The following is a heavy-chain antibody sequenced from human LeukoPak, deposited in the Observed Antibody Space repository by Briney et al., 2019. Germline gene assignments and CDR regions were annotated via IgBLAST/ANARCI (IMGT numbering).Heavy chain of an antibody. CDR2: FNPEDGEK. V-gene: IGHV1-24*01. D-gene: IGHD3-22*01. CDR3: ALRAYYYSSGRPHNWFDP. CDR1: GYTLTELS. Sequence: ASVKVSCKVSGYTLTELSMHWVRQAPGKGLEWMGGFNPEDGEKIYVQKFQGRVTMTEDTSKATAYMELSSLRSEDTAVYYCALRAYYYSSGRPHNWFDPWGQGTLVTVSS. J-gene: IGHJ5*02.